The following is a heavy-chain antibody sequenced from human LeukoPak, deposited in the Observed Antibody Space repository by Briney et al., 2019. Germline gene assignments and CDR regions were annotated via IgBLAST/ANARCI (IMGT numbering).Heavy chain of an antibody. CDR2: INHSGST. Sequence: SETLSLTCAVYGGSFSSYYWSWIRQPPGKGLEWIGEINHSGSTNYNPSLKSRVTISVDTSKNQFSLKLSSVTAADTAVYYCARSTDIVVVVAAPYYYYGMDVWGQGTTVTVSS. CDR1: GGSFSSYY. CDR3: ARSTDIVVVVAAPYYYYGMDV. D-gene: IGHD2-15*01. J-gene: IGHJ6*02. V-gene: IGHV4-34*01.